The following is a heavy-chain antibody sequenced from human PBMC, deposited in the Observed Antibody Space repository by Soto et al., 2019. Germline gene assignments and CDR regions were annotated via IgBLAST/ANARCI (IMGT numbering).Heavy chain of an antibody. CDR2: MNPNSGNT. Sequence: GASVKVSCKASGYTFTGYDINWVRQATGQGLEWMGWMNPNSGNTGYAQKFQGRVTMTRNTSISTAYMELSSLRSEDTAVYYCARSANWNDVDAFDIWGQGTMVTVSS. V-gene: IGHV1-8*01. D-gene: IGHD1-20*01. CDR1: GYTFTGYD. J-gene: IGHJ3*02. CDR3: ARSANWNDVDAFDI.